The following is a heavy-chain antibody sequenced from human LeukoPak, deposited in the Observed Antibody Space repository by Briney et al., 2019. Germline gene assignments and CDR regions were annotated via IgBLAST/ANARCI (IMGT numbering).Heavy chain of an antibody. CDR2: ISSISSYI. V-gene: IGHV3-21*01. CDR1: GFTFSSYS. CDR3: AREGAKTYDYVWGSSYSYYYYMDV. Sequence: PGGSLRLSCAASGFTFSSYSMNWVRQAPGKGLEWVSSISSISSYIYYADSVKGRFTISRDNAKNSLYLQMNSLRAEDTAVYYCAREGAKTYDYVWGSSYSYYYYMDVWGKGTTVTISS. D-gene: IGHD3-16*01. J-gene: IGHJ6*03.